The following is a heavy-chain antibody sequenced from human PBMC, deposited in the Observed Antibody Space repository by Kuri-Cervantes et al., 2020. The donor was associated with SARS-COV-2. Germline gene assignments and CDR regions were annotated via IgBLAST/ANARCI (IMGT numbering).Heavy chain of an antibody. CDR1: GFTVSSNY. Sequence: GGSLRLSCAASGFTVSSNYMSWVRQAPGKGLEWVAAIKPEGGEKHYVDSVRGRFTISRDDAKNSLYLQMNSLRAEDTAVYYCASLDHGLGSYYHTFPHDYWGLGTQVTVSS. CDR2: IKPEGGEK. CDR3: ASLDHGLGSYYHTFPHDY. J-gene: IGHJ4*02. D-gene: IGHD3-10*01. V-gene: IGHV3-7*01.